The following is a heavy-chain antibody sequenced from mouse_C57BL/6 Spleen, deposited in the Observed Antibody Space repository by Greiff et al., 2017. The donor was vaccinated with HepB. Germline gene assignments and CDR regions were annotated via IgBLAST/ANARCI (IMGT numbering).Heavy chain of an antibody. CDR3: ARDRTTVGARGYFDY. V-gene: IGHV5-4*01. CDR1: GFTFSSYA. J-gene: IGHJ2*01. Sequence: EVQLVESGGGLVKPGGSLKLSCAASGFTFSSYAMSWVRQTPEKRLEWVATISDGGSYTYYPDNVKGRFTISRDNAKNNLYLQLSHLKSEDTAMYYCARDRTTVGARGYFDYWGQGTTLTVSS. CDR2: ISDGGSYT. D-gene: IGHD1-1*01.